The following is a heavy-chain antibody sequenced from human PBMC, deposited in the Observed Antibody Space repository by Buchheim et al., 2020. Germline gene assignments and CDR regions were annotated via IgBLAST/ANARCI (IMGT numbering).Heavy chain of an antibody. J-gene: IGHJ4*02. CDR2: INHSGST. Sequence: QVQLQQWGAGLLKPSETLSLTCAVYGGSFSGYYWSWIRQPPGKGLEWIGEINHSGSTNYNPSLKSRVTISVDTSKNQFSLKLSSVTAADTAVYYCARVGAYYGSGSSLDYWGQGTL. CDR3: ARVGAYYGSGSSLDY. D-gene: IGHD3-10*01. V-gene: IGHV4-34*01. CDR1: GGSFSGYY.